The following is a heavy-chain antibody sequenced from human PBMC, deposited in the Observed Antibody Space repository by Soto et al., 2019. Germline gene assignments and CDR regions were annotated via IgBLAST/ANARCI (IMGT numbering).Heavy chain of an antibody. V-gene: IGHV1-46*02. CDR3: ARGGHIAVVTASFDY. Sequence: QVQLVQSGAEVKKPGASVKVSCKPSGYTFNTYYLHWVRQAPGQALEWMGVIHPSGGGTTYAQKFLGRVAVTRDTSTSTVFREWSSLRSDDTAVYYCARGGHIAVVTASFDYWGQGTLVTVSS. J-gene: IGHJ4*02. CDR1: GYTFNTYY. D-gene: IGHD2-21*02. CDR2: IHPSGGGT.